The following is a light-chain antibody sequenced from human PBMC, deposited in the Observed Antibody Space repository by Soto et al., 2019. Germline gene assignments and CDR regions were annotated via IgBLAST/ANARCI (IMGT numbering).Light chain of an antibody. CDR2: DAS. CDR1: QSISSW. CDR3: QQYNSYPLT. Sequence: DIQMTQTPAPLSAFAGDRVTVTCRASQSISSWLAWYQQKPGKAPKLLIYDASSLESGVPSRFSGSGSGTEFTLTISSLQPDDFATYYCQQYNSYPLTFGGGTKVDIK. J-gene: IGKJ4*01. V-gene: IGKV1-5*01.